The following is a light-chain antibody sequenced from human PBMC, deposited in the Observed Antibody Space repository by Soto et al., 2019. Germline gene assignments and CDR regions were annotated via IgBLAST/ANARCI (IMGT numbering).Light chain of an antibody. V-gene: IGLV2-14*01. J-gene: IGLJ2*01. CDR2: EVS. CDR1: SSDVGGYNY. Sequence: QSALTQPASVSGSPGQSITISCTGTSSDVGGYNYVSWYQHHPGKAPKLMIYEVSNRPSGVSNRFSGSKSGNTASLTISGLQAEDEAEYYCSSFTSSSTLDVIFGGGTKLTVL. CDR3: SSFTSSSTLDVI.